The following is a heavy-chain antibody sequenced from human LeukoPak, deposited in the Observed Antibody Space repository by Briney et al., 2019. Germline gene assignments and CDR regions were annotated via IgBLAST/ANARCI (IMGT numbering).Heavy chain of an antibody. J-gene: IGHJ4*02. CDR2: IRYDGSNK. CDR1: GFTFSSYG. Sequence: GGSLRLSCAASGFTFSSYGMHWVRQAPGKGLEWVAFIRYDGSNKYYADSVKGRFTISRDNSKNTLYLQMNSLRAEDTAVYYCARDKGIAAAGPSDYWGQGTLVTVSS. V-gene: IGHV3-30*02. CDR3: ARDKGIAAAGPSDY. D-gene: IGHD6-13*01.